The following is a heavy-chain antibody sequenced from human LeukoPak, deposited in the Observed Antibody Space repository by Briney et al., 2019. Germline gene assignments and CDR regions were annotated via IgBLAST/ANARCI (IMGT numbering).Heavy chain of an antibody. V-gene: IGHV4-61*02. Sequence: PSQTLSLTCSVSGGSISSSKYYWSWIRQPAGKGLEWIGRIYTSESTNYNPSLKSRVTISVDTSRNQFSLKLSSVTAADTAVYYCARDRRYYDSSAYIRGFDYWGQGTLVTVSS. CDR3: ARDRRYYDSSAYIRGFDY. CDR1: GGSISSSKYY. CDR2: IYTSEST. D-gene: IGHD3-22*01. J-gene: IGHJ4*02.